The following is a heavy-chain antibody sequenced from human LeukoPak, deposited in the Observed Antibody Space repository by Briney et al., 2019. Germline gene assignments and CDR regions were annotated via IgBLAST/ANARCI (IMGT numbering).Heavy chain of an antibody. CDR3: AGVEYSSPGGGYYYGMDV. Sequence: ASVKVSCKASGYTFTSYDINWVRQATGQGLEWMGRMNPNSGNTGYAQKFQGRVTMTRNTSISTAYMELSSLRSEDTAVYYCAGVEYSSPGGGYYYGMDVWGQGTTVTVSS. CDR1: GYTFTSYD. V-gene: IGHV1-8*01. D-gene: IGHD6-6*01. CDR2: MNPNSGNT. J-gene: IGHJ6*02.